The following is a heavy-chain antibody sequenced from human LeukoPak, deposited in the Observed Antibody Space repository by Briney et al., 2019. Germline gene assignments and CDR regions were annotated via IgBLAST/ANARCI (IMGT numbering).Heavy chain of an antibody. J-gene: IGHJ6*04. Sequence: GGSLRLSCAASGFTFSSYAMHWVRQAPGKGLEWVAVISYDGSNKYYADSVKGRFTISRDNSKNTLYLQMGSLRAEDMAVYYCARARAPYDFWSGYVLDVWGKGTTVTVSS. CDR2: ISYDGSNK. CDR3: ARARAPYDFWSGYVLDV. D-gene: IGHD3-3*01. CDR1: GFTFSSYA. V-gene: IGHV3-30*14.